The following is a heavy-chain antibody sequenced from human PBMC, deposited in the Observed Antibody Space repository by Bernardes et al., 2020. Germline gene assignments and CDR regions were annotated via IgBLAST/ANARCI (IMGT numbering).Heavy chain of an antibody. D-gene: IGHD2-8*01. V-gene: IGHV4-59*08. CDR2: VYYSGST. CDR3: ARQPSYCTNGICHYWYFDL. Sequence: SETLSLTRTVSGGSISRYYWSWIRQPPGKGLEWIGYVYYSGSTNYNPSLKSRVTISVDTSKNQFSLKLSSVTAADTAVYYCARQPSYCTNGICHYWYFDLWGRGTLVTVSS. CDR1: GGSISRYY. J-gene: IGHJ2*01.